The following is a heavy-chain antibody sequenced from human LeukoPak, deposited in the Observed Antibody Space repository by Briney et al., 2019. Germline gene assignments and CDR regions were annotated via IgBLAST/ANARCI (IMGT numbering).Heavy chain of an antibody. D-gene: IGHD3-3*01. Sequence: SETLSLTCSVSGGSISSYYWSWIRQPPGKGLEWIGYIYYSGSTNYNPSLKGRVTISVDTSKNQFSLKLSSVTAADTAVYYCARVPPPDFWSGYYGWFDPWGQGTLVTVSS. V-gene: IGHV4-59*01. CDR3: ARVPPPDFWSGYYGWFDP. J-gene: IGHJ5*02. CDR2: IYYSGST. CDR1: GGSISSYY.